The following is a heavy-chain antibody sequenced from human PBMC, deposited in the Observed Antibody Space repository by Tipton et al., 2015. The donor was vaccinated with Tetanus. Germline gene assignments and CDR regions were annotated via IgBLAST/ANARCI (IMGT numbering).Heavy chain of an antibody. J-gene: IGHJ6*02. CDR2: IDPNSGGT. V-gene: IGHV1-2*02. CDR1: GYTFTGYY. D-gene: IGHD3-22*01. CDR3: ARGRGDYIYYGMDV. Sequence: QLVQSGAEVKKPGASVKVSCKASGYTFTGYYIYWVRQAPEQGLEWMGWIDPNSGGTVYAQKFQGRVTMTRDTSISTAYMELRSLRSDDTAVYYCARGRGDYIYYGMDVWGPGTTVTVS.